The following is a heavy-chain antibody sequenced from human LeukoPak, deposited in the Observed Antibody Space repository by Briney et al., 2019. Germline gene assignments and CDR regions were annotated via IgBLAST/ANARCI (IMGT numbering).Heavy chain of an antibody. CDR3: ARQVGSGRYVAGFDP. Sequence: GASVKVSCKASGYTFSGYYIHWVRQAPGQGLEWMGRINPNNGGTNYAQKLQGRVTMTTDTSTSTAYMELRSLRSDDTAVYYCARQVGSGRYVAGFDPWGQGTLVTVSS. CDR1: GYTFSGYY. J-gene: IGHJ5*02. D-gene: IGHD3-10*01. V-gene: IGHV1-2*06. CDR2: INPNNGGT.